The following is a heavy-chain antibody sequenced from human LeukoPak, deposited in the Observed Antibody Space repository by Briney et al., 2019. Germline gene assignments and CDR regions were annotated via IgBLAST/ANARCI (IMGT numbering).Heavy chain of an antibody. CDR3: ASYIAARGFDY. J-gene: IGHJ4*02. V-gene: IGHV4-59*01. CDR1: GGSISSYY. CDR2: IYYSGST. Sequence: PSETLSLTCTVSGGSISSYYWSWIRQPPGKGLEWIVYIYYSGSTNYNPSLKSRVTISVDTSKNQFSLKLCSVTAADTAVYYCASYIAARGFDYWGQGTLVTVSS. D-gene: IGHD6-25*01.